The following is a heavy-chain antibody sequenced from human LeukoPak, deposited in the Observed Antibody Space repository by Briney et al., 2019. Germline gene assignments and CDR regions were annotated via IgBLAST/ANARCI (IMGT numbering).Heavy chain of an antibody. CDR2: IYHSGST. CDR3: ARAIGTSGRRAFDI. J-gene: IGHJ3*02. D-gene: IGHD5-12*01. V-gene: IGHV4-30-2*01. CDR1: GGSIGSGGYS. Sequence: PSQTLSLTCAVSGGSIGSGGYSWSWIRQPPGKGLEWIGYIYHSGSTYYNPSLKSRVTISVDRSKNQFSLKLSSVTAADTAVYYCARAIGTSGRRAFDIWGQGTMVTVSS.